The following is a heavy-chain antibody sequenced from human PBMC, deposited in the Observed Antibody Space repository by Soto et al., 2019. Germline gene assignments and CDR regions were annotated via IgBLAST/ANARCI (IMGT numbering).Heavy chain of an antibody. Sequence: QVQLVQSGAEVKKPGSSVKVSCKASGGTFSSYAISWVRQAPGQGLEWMGGIIPIFGTANYAQKFQGRVTITAEESTSTAYMELSSLRSEDTAVYYCARGDMITFGGVIATSGGYYGMDVWGQGTTVTVSS. V-gene: IGHV1-69*01. CDR3: ARGDMITFGGVIATSGGYYGMDV. J-gene: IGHJ6*02. CDR1: GGTFSSYA. CDR2: IIPIFGTA. D-gene: IGHD3-16*02.